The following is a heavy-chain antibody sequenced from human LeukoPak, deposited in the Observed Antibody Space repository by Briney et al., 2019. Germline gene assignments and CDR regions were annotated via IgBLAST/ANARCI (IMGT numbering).Heavy chain of an antibody. D-gene: IGHD5-18*01. V-gene: IGHV4-34*01. Sequence: SETLSLTCAVYGGSFSGYYWSWIRQPPGKGLEWIGEINHSGSTNYNPSLKSRVTISVDTSKNQFSLKLSSVTAADTAVYYCARRDTVSRGAFDIWGQGTMVTVSS. CDR1: GGSFSGYY. CDR2: INHSGST. CDR3: ARRDTVSRGAFDI. J-gene: IGHJ3*02.